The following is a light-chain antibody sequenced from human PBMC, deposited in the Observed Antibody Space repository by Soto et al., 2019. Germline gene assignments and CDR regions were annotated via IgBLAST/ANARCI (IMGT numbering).Light chain of an antibody. Sequence: EIVVTQSPATLSVSPGERATLSCRASQSVSSHLAWYMQQPGQAPRLLIHGASTRSTGIPARFSGSGSGTEFTLTISSLQSEALAVYYCQQDNNWPLTFGGGNKVDIK. V-gene: IGKV3-15*01. CDR3: QQDNNWPLT. J-gene: IGKJ4*01. CDR2: GAS. CDR1: QSVSSH.